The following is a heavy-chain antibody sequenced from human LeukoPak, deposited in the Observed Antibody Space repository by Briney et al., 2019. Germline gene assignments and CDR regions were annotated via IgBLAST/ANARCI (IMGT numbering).Heavy chain of an antibody. J-gene: IGHJ4*02. Sequence: GGSLRLSCAASGFTSGFTFSSYAVSWVRQAPGKGLEWVSAISGSGGSTYYADSVKGRFTISRDNSKNTLYLQMNSPRAEDTAVYYCAKAITFGATSKRYYFDYWGQGTLVTVSS. CDR3: AKAITFGATSKRYYFDY. CDR1: GFTFSSYA. D-gene: IGHD3-16*01. CDR2: ISGSGGST. V-gene: IGHV3-23*01.